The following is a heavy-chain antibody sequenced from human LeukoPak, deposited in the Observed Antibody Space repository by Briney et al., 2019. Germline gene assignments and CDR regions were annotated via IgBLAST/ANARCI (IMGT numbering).Heavy chain of an antibody. D-gene: IGHD5-24*01. CDR1: GFIFSSYG. CDR2: IRYDGSNK. Sequence: PGGSLRLSCAASGFIFSSYGMYWVRQAPGKGLEWVAFIRYDGSNKYYADSVKGRFTISRDNSKNTLYLQMNSLRAEDTAVYYCAKNRDGYNRDAFDIWGQGTMVTVSS. CDR3: AKNRDGYNRDAFDI. V-gene: IGHV3-30*02. J-gene: IGHJ3*02.